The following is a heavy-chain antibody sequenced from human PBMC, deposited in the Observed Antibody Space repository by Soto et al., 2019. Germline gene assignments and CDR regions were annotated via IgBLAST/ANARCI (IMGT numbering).Heavy chain of an antibody. CDR2: ISYSGTT. Sequence: SETLSLTCTVSGGSISSSSYYWGWIRQPPGKGLDWIGSISYSGTTYCNPSLKSRVTISVDTSKNQFSLKLSSVTAADTAVYNCATRLTGTYKKKSGMDVWGQGTTVTVSS. D-gene: IGHD1-20*01. J-gene: IGHJ6*02. CDR1: GGSISSSSYY. V-gene: IGHV4-39*07. CDR3: ATRLTGTYKKKSGMDV.